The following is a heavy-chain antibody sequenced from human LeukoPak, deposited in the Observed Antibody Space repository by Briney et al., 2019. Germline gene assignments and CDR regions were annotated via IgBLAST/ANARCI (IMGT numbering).Heavy chain of an antibody. Sequence: SQTLSLTCAISGDSVSSDSAAWNWIRQSPSGGLEWLGRTYLRSKWYYDFAPSVKSRMSINPDTSKNQFSLQLNSVTSEDTAVYYCARVAGVVTEGFDPWGQGTLVTVSS. V-gene: IGHV6-1*01. CDR1: GDSVSSDSAA. J-gene: IGHJ5*02. CDR2: TYLRSKWYY. D-gene: IGHD3-3*01. CDR3: ARVAGVVTEGFDP.